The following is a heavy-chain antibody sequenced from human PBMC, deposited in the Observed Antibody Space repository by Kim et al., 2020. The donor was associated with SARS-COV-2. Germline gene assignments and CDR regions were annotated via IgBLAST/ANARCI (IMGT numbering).Heavy chain of an antibody. CDR3: ARDRVSGGFDY. J-gene: IGHJ4*02. D-gene: IGHD2-15*01. CDR2: T. Sequence: TTANPFLPNRVTISVDTSKNQCYLKLSSVTAADTAVYYCARDRVSGGFDYWGQGTLVTVSS. V-gene: IGHV4-59*01.